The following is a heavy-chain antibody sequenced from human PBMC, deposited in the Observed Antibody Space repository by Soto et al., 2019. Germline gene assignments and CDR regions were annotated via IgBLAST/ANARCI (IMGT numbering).Heavy chain of an antibody. Sequence: QILESGGSLVQPGGSLRLSCVAAGFTFSSAAMNWVRQAPGKGLELVSIISDTGTRTHYADSVKGRFTISRDNSKNTQYLNMNSLKAEYTAVYYCARALDIRSKKCFDPWGPGTLVTVSS. CDR2: ISDTGTRT. CDR3: ARALDIRSKKCFDP. CDR1: GFTFSSAA. V-gene: IGHV3-23*01. D-gene: IGHD3-9*01. J-gene: IGHJ5*02.